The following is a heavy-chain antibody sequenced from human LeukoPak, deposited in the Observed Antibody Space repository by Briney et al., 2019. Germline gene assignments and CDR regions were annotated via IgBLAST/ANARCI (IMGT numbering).Heavy chain of an antibody. J-gene: IGHJ6*02. CDR1: GGSLISHY. V-gene: IGHV4-59*11. CDR3: VRDNGSRDGSTSPNYYYGMDV. CDR2: IYYSGTA. D-gene: IGHD6-6*01. Sequence: SETLFLTCTVSGGSLISHYWSWLRQPPGKGLECIGKIYYSGTAKYNPSLKSRVTISVDPAKNQFSLRLASVTAADTAVYFCVRDNGSRDGSTSPNYYYGMDVWGQGTTATVSS.